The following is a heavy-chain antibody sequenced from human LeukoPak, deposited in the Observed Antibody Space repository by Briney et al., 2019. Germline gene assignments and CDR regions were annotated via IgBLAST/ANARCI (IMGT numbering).Heavy chain of an antibody. CDR1: GFTFSDYY. V-gene: IGHV3-11*04. Sequence: PGGSLRLSCAASGFTFSDYYMSWTRQAPGKGRGWVSYISSSGSTIYYADSVKGRFTISRDDAKNSLYLQMNSLRAEDTAVYYCARDSSGGSNDAFDIWGQGTMVTVSS. CDR2: ISSSGSTI. J-gene: IGHJ3*02. D-gene: IGHD2-15*01. CDR3: ARDSSGGSNDAFDI.